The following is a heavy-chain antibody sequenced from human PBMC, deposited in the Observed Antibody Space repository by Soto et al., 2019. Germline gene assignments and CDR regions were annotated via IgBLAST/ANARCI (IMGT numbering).Heavy chain of an antibody. CDR1: GYSFTSYW. CDR3: ARQQDVDRAMVNRHDALDI. V-gene: IGHV5-51*01. J-gene: IGHJ3*02. CDR2: IYPGDSDT. Sequence: GESLKISCKGSGYSFTSYWIGWVRQMPGKGPEWMGIIYPGDSDTRYSPSFQGQVNISANNSISTAYLKWSSLKASDTAMYYCARQQDVDRAMVNRHDALDIWGQGTMVTVSS. D-gene: IGHD5-18*01.